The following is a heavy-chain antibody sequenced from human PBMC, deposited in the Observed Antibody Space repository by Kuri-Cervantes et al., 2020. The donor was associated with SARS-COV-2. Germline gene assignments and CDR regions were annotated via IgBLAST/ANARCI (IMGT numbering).Heavy chain of an antibody. D-gene: IGHD6-13*01. CDR1: GFSPSTSGVG. J-gene: IGHJ5*02. Sequence: SGPTLVKPTQTLTLTCTFSGFSPSTSGVGVGWIRQPPGKALEWLALIYWDDDKRCGPSLKSRLTITKDTSKNQVVLTMTNMDPVDTATYYCAHLKSSSWYGDWFDPWGQGTLVTVSS. CDR2: IYWDDDK. V-gene: IGHV2-5*05. CDR3: AHLKSSSWYGDWFDP.